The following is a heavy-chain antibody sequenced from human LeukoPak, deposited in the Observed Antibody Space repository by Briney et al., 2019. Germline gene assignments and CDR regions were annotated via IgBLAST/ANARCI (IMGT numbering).Heavy chain of an antibody. CDR3: ARDISGGYSSFDY. Sequence: GGSLRLSCAASGFTVSSNYMSWVRQAPGKGLEWVSVIYSGGRTYYADSVKGRFTISRDNSKNTLNLQMNSLRAEDTAVYYCARDISGGYSSFDYWGQGTLVTVSS. CDR1: GFTVSSNY. V-gene: IGHV3-66*01. J-gene: IGHJ4*02. CDR2: IYSGGRT. D-gene: IGHD5-18*01.